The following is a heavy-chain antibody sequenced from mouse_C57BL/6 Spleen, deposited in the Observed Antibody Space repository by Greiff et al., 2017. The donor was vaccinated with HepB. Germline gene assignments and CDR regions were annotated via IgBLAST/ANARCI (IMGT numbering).Heavy chain of an antibody. Sequence: QVQLQQSGAELVRPGASVKLSCKASGYTFTDYYINWVKQRPGQGLEWIARIYPGSGNTYYNEKFKGKATLTAEKSSSTAYMQLSSLTSEDSAVYFCARPIYGSPPYWYFDVWGTGTTVTVSS. CDR1: GYTFTDYY. V-gene: IGHV1-76*01. D-gene: IGHD1-1*01. J-gene: IGHJ1*03. CDR3: ARPIYGSPPYWYFDV. CDR2: IYPGSGNT.